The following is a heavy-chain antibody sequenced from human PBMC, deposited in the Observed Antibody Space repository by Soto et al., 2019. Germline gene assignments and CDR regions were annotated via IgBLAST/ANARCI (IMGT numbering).Heavy chain of an antibody. Sequence: SETLSLTCTVSGGSISSGGYYWSWIRQHPGKGLEWIGYIYYSGSTYYNPSLKSRVTISVDMSKNQFSLKLSSVTAADTAVYYCARASTIFGVVIIWAWFDPWGQGTLVTVSS. J-gene: IGHJ5*02. CDR3: ARASTIFGVVIIWAWFDP. CDR2: IYYSGST. V-gene: IGHV4-31*03. CDR1: GGSISSGGYY. D-gene: IGHD3-3*01.